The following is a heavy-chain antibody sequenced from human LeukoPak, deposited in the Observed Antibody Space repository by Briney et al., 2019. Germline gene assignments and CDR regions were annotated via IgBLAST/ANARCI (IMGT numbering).Heavy chain of an antibody. CDR1: GGSISSGDYY. D-gene: IGHD2-2*01. CDR2: IYYSGST. CDR3: AREALYCSSTSCRAFDP. Sequence: SETPSLTCTVSGGSISSGDYYWSWIRQPPGKGLEWIGYIYYSGSTYYNPSLKSRVTISVDTSKNQFSLKLSSVTAADTAVYYCAREALYCSSTSCRAFDPWGQGTLVTVSS. V-gene: IGHV4-30-4*01. J-gene: IGHJ5*02.